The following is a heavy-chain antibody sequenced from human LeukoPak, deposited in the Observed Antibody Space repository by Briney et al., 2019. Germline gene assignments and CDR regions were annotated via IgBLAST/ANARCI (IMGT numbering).Heavy chain of an antibody. V-gene: IGHV4-59*01. CDR2: IYYSGST. Sequence: KPSETLSLTCTVSGGSISSYYWSWIRQPPGEGLEWIGYIYYSGSTNYNPSLKSRVTISVDTSKNQFSLSLSSVTAADTAVYYCARGDDYVGFDPWGQGTLVTVSS. D-gene: IGHD4-17*01. CDR1: GGSISSYY. J-gene: IGHJ5*02. CDR3: ARGDDYVGFDP.